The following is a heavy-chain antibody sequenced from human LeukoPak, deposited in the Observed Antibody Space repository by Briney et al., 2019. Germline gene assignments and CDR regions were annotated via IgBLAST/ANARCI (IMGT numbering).Heavy chain of an antibody. CDR2: IGAGGTFT. J-gene: IGHJ1*01. CDR1: GFTFSSYA. V-gene: IGHV3-23*01. CDR3: AKDEDARPMYFQD. D-gene: IGHD3-10*02. Sequence: PGGSLRLSCTASGFTFSSYAMNWVRQAPGKGLEWVSGIGAGGTFTYYADSVKGRFTISRDNSRNTLYLQMNSLRADDTAVYYCAKDEDARPMYFQDWGQGTLVTVSS.